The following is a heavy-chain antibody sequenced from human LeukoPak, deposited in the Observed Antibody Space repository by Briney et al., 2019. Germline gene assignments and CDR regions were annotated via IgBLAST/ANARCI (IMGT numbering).Heavy chain of an antibody. J-gene: IGHJ6*02. V-gene: IGHV1-18*01. CDR1: GYTFTSYG. D-gene: IGHD5-12*01. Sequence: ASVKVSCKASGYTFTSYGISWVRHAPGQGLEWMGWISAYNGNTNYAQKLQGRVTMTTDTSTSTAYMELRSPRSDDTAVYYCARRGYSGYDQRYYYYYGMDVWGQGTTVTVSS. CDR3: ARRGYSGYDQRYYYYYGMDV. CDR2: ISAYNGNT.